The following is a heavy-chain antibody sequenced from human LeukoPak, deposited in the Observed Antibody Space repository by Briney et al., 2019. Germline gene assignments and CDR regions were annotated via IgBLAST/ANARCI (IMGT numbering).Heavy chain of an antibody. D-gene: IGHD1-1*01. CDR3: AGNDDAFDI. CDR2: IYYSGST. J-gene: IGHJ3*02. CDR1: GGSISSSRYY. V-gene: IGHV4-39*01. Sequence: SETLSLTCTVSGGSISSSRYYWGWIRQPPGKGLEWIGSIYYSGSTYYNPSLKSRVTISVDTSKNQFSLKLSSVTAADTAVYYCAGNDDAFDIWGQGTMVTVSS.